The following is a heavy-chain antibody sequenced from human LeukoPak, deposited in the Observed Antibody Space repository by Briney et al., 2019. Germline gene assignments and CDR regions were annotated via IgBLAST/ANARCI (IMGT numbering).Heavy chain of an antibody. V-gene: IGHV4-59*01. Sequence: SETLSLTCTVSGGSISSYYWSWIRQPPGKGLEWIGYIYYSGSTNYNPSLKSRVTISVDTSKNQFSLRLSSVTAADTAVYYCARGKLGILDYWGQGTLVTVSS. CDR3: ARGKLGILDY. CDR2: IYYSGST. J-gene: IGHJ4*02. D-gene: IGHD7-27*01. CDR1: GGSISSYY.